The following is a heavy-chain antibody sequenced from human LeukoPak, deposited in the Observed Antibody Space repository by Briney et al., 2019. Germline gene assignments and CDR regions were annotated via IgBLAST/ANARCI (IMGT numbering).Heavy chain of an antibody. V-gene: IGHV4-61*02. CDR2: IYTSGST. CDR1: GGSISSGSYY. Sequence: SQTLSLTCTVSGGSISSGSYYWSWIRQPAGKGLEWIGRIYTSGSTNYNSSLKSRVTISVDTSKNQFSLKLSSVTAADTAVYYCARSDVLPRKGAFDIWGQGTMVTVSS. D-gene: IGHD5-24*01. CDR3: ARSDVLPRKGAFDI. J-gene: IGHJ3*02.